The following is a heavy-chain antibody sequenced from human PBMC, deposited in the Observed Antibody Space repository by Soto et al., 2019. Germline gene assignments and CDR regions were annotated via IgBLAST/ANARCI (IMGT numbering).Heavy chain of an antibody. CDR2: IHYSGST. CDR1: GGSISTYY. CDR3: ASDSGSTNWFLDL. D-gene: IGHD3-22*01. J-gene: IGHJ2*01. V-gene: IGHV4-59*01. Sequence: NPSETLSLTCTVSGGSISTYYWSWIRQPPGKGLEWIGHIHYSGSTNYNPSLKSRVTISVDTSKNQFSLKLSSVTAADTAVYYCASDSGSTNWFLDLWGSGTLVTVSS.